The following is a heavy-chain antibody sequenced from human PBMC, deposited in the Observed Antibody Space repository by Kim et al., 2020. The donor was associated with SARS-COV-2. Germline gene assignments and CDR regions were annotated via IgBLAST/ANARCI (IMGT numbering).Heavy chain of an antibody. CDR1: GYTFNGYY. Sequence: ASVKVSCKASGYTFNGYYMHWVRQAPGQGLEWMGWINPKSGDTSYAQIFQGRVTMTRDTSISTAYMELSSLRSDDTAVDYCAREFGGNSGHDYWGQGTLVTVSS. CDR3: AREFGGNSGHDY. J-gene: IGHJ4*02. CDR2: INPKSGDT. V-gene: IGHV1-2*02. D-gene: IGHD5-12*01.